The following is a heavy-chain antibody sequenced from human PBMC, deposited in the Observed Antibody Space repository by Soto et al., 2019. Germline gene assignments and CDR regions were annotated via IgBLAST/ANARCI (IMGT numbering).Heavy chain of an antibody. CDR3: AREVVVPAANGGYYYYGMDV. V-gene: IGHV1-2*04. CDR1: GYTFTVYY. D-gene: IGHD2-2*01. J-gene: IGHJ6*02. CDR2: INPNSGGT. Sequence: ASVKVSCKASGYTFTVYYMHCVRQSPLQWLGGMGWINPNSGGTNYAQKFQGWVTMTRDTSISTAYMELSRLRSDDTAVYYCAREVVVPAANGGYYYYGMDVWGQGTTVTVSS.